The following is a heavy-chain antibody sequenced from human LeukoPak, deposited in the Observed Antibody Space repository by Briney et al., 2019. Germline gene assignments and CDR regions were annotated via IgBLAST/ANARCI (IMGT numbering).Heavy chain of an antibody. V-gene: IGHV3-7*03. CDR3: ASNYDSSGFSHFDY. CDR1: GGSISSSTYY. CDR2: IKQDGSEK. J-gene: IGHJ4*02. Sequence: PSETLSLTCTVSGGSISSSTYYWGWIRQPPGKGLEWVANIKQDGSEKYYVDSVKGRFTISRDNAKNSLYLQMNSLRAEDTAVYYCASNYDSSGFSHFDYWGQGTLVTVSS. D-gene: IGHD3-22*01.